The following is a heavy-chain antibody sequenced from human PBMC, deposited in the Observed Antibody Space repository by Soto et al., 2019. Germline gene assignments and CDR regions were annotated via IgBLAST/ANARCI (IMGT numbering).Heavy chain of an antibody. Sequence: GGSLRLSCAVSGFSFSSYSIHWVRQAPGKGLEWVTVISYDGSNKYYADSVKGRFTISRDNSKKTLYLQMNSLRAEDTAVYYCARDLRQSTAMEYWGQGTLVTVSS. J-gene: IGHJ4*02. D-gene: IGHD5-18*01. CDR1: GFSFSSYS. V-gene: IGHV3-30-3*01. CDR2: ISYDGSNK. CDR3: ARDLRQSTAMEY.